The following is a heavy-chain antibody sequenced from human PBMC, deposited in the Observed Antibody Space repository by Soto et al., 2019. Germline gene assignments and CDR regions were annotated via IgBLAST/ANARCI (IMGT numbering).Heavy chain of an antibody. CDR3: AREKTSYGMDV. CDR1: GYTFTSYD. J-gene: IGHJ6*02. Sequence: QVQLVQSGAEVKKPGASVKVSCKASGYTFTSYDINWVRQATGQGLEWMGWMNPNSGNTGYAQKFQGRVTMTRNTXXXXXXXXXXXXXXXDTAVYXXAREKTSYGMDVWGQGTTVTVSS. CDR2: MNPNSGNT. V-gene: IGHV1-8*01. D-gene: IGHD2-8*01.